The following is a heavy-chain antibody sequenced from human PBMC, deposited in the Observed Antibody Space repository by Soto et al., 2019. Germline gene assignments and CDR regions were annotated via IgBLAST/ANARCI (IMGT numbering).Heavy chain of an antibody. D-gene: IGHD6-19*01. Sequence: SLRLSCAASGFTFRSYDMSWVRQAPGKGLEWVTTISDSGHSTYYADSVKGRFTISRDNSKNTLYLQMNSLRAEDTAIYFCAKDAGYSSAWYNWGQGTLVTVSS. CDR3: AKDAGYSSAWYN. J-gene: IGHJ4*02. V-gene: IGHV3-23*01. CDR2: ISDSGHST. CDR1: GFTFRSYD.